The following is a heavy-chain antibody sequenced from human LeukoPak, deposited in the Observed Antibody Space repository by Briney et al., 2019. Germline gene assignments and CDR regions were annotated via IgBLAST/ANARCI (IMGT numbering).Heavy chain of an antibody. D-gene: IGHD2-15*01. Sequence: SVKVSCKASGGTFSSYAVSWVRQAPGQGLEWMGGIIPIFGTANYAQKFQGRVTITTDESTSTAYMELSSLRSEDTAVYYCASGGYCSGGSCTSYYMDVWGKGTTVTVSS. CDR2: IIPIFGTA. CDR1: GGTFSSYA. CDR3: ASGGYCSGGSCTSYYMDV. J-gene: IGHJ6*03. V-gene: IGHV1-69*05.